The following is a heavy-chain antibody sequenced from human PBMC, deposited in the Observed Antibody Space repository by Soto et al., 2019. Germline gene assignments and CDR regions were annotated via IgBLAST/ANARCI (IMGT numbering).Heavy chain of an antibody. Sequence: GSLRPSCPASVLIFSSYSMHWVRQAPGKGLEWVALISFNTNDKYYADSVKGRFTISRDNSKNTLYLQMNSLRGEDTAVYYCARGSPHTGNFYFDYWGQGTLVTVSS. CDR2: ISFNTNDK. CDR3: ARGSPHTGNFYFDY. D-gene: IGHD2-8*02. J-gene: IGHJ4*02. CDR1: VLIFSSYS. V-gene: IGHV3-30-3*01.